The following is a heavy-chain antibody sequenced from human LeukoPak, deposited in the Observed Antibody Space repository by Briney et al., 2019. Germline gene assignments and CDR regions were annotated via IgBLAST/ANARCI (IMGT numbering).Heavy chain of an antibody. CDR3: AKFSLGYCSSTSCLYFDY. V-gene: IGHV3-23*01. J-gene: IGHJ4*02. Sequence: GGSLRLSCAASGFTFSSYAMNWVRQAPGKGLEWVSAISGSGGITYYADSVKGRFTISRDNSKNTLYLQMNSLRAEDTAVYYCAKFSLGYCSSTSCLYFDYWGQGTLVTVSS. D-gene: IGHD2-2*01. CDR2: ISGSGGIT. CDR1: GFTFSSYA.